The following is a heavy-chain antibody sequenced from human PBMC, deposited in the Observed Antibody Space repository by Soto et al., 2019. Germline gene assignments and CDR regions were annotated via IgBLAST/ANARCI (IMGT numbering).Heavy chain of an antibody. V-gene: IGHV4-39*01. D-gene: IGHD4-17*01. CDR2: IYYSGST. CDR1: GGSISSCGYY. CDR3: ARQFSVYGDYRRYFDF. Sequence: QLQLQESGPGLVKPSESLSLTCTVSGGSISSCGYYWGWIRQPPGKGLARIGTIYYSGSTYYSPSLKSRFTISVDTSKYQFSLQLSSVPAAETAVYYCARQFSVYGDYRRYFDFWGQGTLVSGSS. J-gene: IGHJ4*02.